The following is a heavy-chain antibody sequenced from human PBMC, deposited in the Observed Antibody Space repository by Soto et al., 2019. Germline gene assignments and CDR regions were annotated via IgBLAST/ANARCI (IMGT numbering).Heavy chain of an antibody. J-gene: IGHJ4*02. CDR2: ISWDGGST. D-gene: IGHD3-10*01. V-gene: IGHV3-43*01. CDR3: AKDKGGNYYGSGSSNYFDY. Sequence: GGSLRLSCAASGFTFDDYTMHWVRQAPGKGLEWVSLISWDGGSTYYADSVKGRFTISRENSKNSLYLQMNSLRTEDTALYYCAKDKGGNYYGSGSSNYFDYWGQGTLVTVSS. CDR1: GFTFDDYT.